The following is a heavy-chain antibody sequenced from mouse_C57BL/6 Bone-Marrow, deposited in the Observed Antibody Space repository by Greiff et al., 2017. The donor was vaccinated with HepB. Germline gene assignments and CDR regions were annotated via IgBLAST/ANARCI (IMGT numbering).Heavy chain of an antibody. CDR2: IYPGNSDT. CDR3: TITTVPHWYFDV. Sequence: EVQLQQSGTVLARPGASVKMSCKTSGYTFTSYWMHWVKQRPGQGLEWIGAIYPGNSDTSYNQKFKGKAKLTAVTSASTAYMEISCLTNEDSAVYYCTITTVPHWYFDVWGTGTTVTVSS. CDR1: GYTFTSYW. D-gene: IGHD1-1*01. V-gene: IGHV1-5*01. J-gene: IGHJ1*03.